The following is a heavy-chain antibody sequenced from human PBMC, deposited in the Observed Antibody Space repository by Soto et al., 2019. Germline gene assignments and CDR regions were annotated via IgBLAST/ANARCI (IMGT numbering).Heavy chain of an antibody. CDR2: IFSSGVT. J-gene: IGHJ4*02. CDR1: GGSFSPYTYY. D-gene: IGHD3-16*01. V-gene: IGHV4-39*01. CDR3: GGGIYAQWHYPY. Sequence: SETLSLTSSVSGGSFSPYTYYWGWIRQSPGKGLEWIGLIFSSGVTSYNPSLHSRLSISVDPSKSQVSLNLRSVTAADTASYYCGGGIYAQWHYPYWVQGALVTVSS.